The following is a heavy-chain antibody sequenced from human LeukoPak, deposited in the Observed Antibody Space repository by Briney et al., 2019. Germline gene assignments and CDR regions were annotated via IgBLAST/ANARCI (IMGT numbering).Heavy chain of an antibody. CDR3: AKDWGINDYGDYYDY. CDR2: ISGSGGST. Sequence: PGGSLRLSCAASGFTFSSYAMSWVRQAPGKGLEWVSAISGSGGSTYYADSVKGRFTISRDNSKNTLYLQMNSLRAEDTAVYYCAKDWGINDYGDYYDYWGQGTLVTVSS. CDR1: GFTFSSYA. J-gene: IGHJ4*02. V-gene: IGHV3-23*01. D-gene: IGHD4-17*01.